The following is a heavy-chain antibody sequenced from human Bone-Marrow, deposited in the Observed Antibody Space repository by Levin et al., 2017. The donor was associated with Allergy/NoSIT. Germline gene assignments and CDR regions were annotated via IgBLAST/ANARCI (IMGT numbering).Heavy chain of an antibody. CDR2: IYPGDSDT. D-gene: IGHD4-11*01. CDR1: GYSFTSYW. V-gene: IGHV5-51*01. Sequence: GESLKISCKGSGYSFTSYWIGWVRQMPGKGLEWMGIIYPGDSDTRYSPSFQGQVTISADKSISTAYLQWSSLKASDTAMYYCASPTPTLNYGHDAFDIWGQGTMVTVSS. J-gene: IGHJ3*02. CDR3: ASPTPTLNYGHDAFDI.